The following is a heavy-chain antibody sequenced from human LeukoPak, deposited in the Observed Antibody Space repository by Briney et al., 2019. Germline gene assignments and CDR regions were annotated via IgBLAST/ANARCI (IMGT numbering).Heavy chain of an antibody. D-gene: IGHD3-10*01. J-gene: IGHJ5*02. CDR1: GFTFSTYW. CDR3: AVYGSGFNP. Sequence: PGGSLRLSCAASGFTFSTYWMHWVRQVPGKGLVWVSRINSDESRTNYADSVKGRFTISRDNAKNTLYLHMNSLRAEDTAVYYCAVYGSGFNPWGQGTLVTVSS. CDR2: INSDESRT. V-gene: IGHV3-74*01.